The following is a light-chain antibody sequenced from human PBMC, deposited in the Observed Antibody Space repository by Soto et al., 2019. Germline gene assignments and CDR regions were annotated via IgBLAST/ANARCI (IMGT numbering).Light chain of an antibody. CDR3: QQYDNLPLT. CDR1: QDINIY. V-gene: IGKV1-33*01. CDR2: DVS. Sequence: DIQMTQSPSSLSASVGDRVTITCQASQDINIYLNWYQQKPGKAPSLLIYDVSKLETGVPSRFSGSGSGTEFTLTISGLQPEDIATYYCQQYDNLPLTFGGGTKVDIK. J-gene: IGKJ4*01.